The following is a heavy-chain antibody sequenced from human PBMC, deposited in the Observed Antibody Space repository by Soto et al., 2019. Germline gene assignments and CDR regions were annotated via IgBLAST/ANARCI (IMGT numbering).Heavy chain of an antibody. CDR1: GFTFSSYW. J-gene: IGHJ6*03. Sequence: EVQLVESGGGLVQPGGSLRLSCAASGFTFSSYWMSWVRQAPGKGLEWVANIKQDGSEKYYVDSVKGRFTISRDNAKNSLYLQMNSLRAEDTAVYYCARKNSHYYYYYMDVWGKGTTVTVSS. V-gene: IGHV3-7*01. CDR3: ARKNSHYYYYYMDV. CDR2: IKQDGSEK. D-gene: IGHD1-7*01.